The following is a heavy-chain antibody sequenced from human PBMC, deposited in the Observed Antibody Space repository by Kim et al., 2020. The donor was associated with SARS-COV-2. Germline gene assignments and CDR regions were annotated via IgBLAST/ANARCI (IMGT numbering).Heavy chain of an antibody. J-gene: IGHJ4*02. D-gene: IGHD1-1*01. CDR2: IKRDGSEI. V-gene: IGHV3-7*01. CDR1: GFTFSSYW. Sequence: GGSLRLSCAASGFTFSSYWMNWVRQAPGKGLEWVSNIKRDGSEIYYADSVKGRFTISRDNAKNSLYLQMNSLRAEDTAMYYCARLLSTGRSLDFDYWGPG. CDR3: ARLLSTGRSLDFDY.